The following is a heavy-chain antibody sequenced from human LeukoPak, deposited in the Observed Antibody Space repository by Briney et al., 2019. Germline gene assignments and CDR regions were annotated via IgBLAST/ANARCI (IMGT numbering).Heavy chain of an antibody. J-gene: IGHJ4*02. CDR3: ARDGGEQYPPKPFDY. V-gene: IGHV3-11*01. D-gene: IGHD2-21*01. CDR2: ISSSGSTI. CDR1: VFSFTDYY. Sequence: PGGTLRLSPAVSVFSFTDYYMRWIRHAPGEGLERVSYISSSGSTIYYADSVKGRFTISRDNAKNSLYLQMNSLRAEDTAVYYCARDGGEQYPPKPFDYWGQGTLVTVSS.